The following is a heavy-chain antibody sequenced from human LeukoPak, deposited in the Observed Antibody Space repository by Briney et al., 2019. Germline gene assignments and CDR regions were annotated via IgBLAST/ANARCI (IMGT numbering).Heavy chain of an antibody. CDR2: IKLNSGDT. CDR3: ARDPGIAVSGKYLQH. J-gene: IGHJ1*01. D-gene: IGHD6-19*01. V-gene: IGHV1-2*02. CDR1: GYSFTGYF. Sequence: ASVKVSCKSSGYSFTGYFMHWVRQAPGQGLEWMGWIKLNSGDTNYAQKFQGRVTMTRDTSISTTYMEVSRLRSDDTAVYYCARDPGIAVSGKYLQHWGQGTLVTVSP.